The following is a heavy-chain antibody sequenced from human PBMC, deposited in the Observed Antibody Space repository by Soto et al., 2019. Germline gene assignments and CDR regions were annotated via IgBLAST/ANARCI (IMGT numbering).Heavy chain of an antibody. CDR3: AREGSYSAYNFAHGIQLWSFDF. D-gene: IGHD5-12*01. CDR2: IFSSGST. V-gene: IGHV4-4*07. CDR1: GGSINTFY. Sequence: SETLSLTCTVSGGSINTFYWSWVRQPAGKGLEWIGRIFSSGSTSFNPSPESRVAMSVDTSKNHFSLNLSSVTAADMTVYYCAREGSYSAYNFAHGIQLWSFDFWGQGALVTVSS. J-gene: IGHJ4*02.